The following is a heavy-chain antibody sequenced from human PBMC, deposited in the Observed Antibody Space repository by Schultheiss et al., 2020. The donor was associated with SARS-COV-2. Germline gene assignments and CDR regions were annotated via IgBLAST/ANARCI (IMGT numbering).Heavy chain of an antibody. CDR2: IYYSGST. CDR3: ARVMTTVSAYDY. V-gene: IGHV4-34*09. D-gene: IGHD4-17*01. J-gene: IGHJ4*02. CDR1: GGSFSGYY. Sequence: SETLSLTCAVYGGSFSGYYWSWIRQPPGKGLEWIGYIYYSGSTYYNPSLKSRVTISVDTSKNQFSLKLSSVTAADTAVYYCARVMTTVSAYDYWGQGTLVTVSS.